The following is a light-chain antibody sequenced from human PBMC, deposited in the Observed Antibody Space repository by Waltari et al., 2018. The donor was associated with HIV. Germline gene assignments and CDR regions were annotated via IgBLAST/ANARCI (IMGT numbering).Light chain of an antibody. CDR2: GAS. CDR3: HQYGSATYT. CDR1: QSVSSGF. J-gene: IGKJ2*01. V-gene: IGKV3-20*01. Sequence: EIVLTPSPATLSLSPGDRATFSCRASQSVSSGFLAWYQQKRGQAPRLLIYGASTRAKGIPDRFSGGGSGTDFTLTISSLDPEDFAVYYCHQYGSATYTFGQGTKLDIK.